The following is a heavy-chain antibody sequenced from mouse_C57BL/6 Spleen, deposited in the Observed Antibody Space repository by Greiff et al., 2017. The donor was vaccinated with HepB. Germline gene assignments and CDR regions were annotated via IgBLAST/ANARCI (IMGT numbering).Heavy chain of an antibody. CDR3: ARGTWDY. CDR2: ISSGSSTI. J-gene: IGHJ2*01. V-gene: IGHV5-17*01. D-gene: IGHD3-3*01. Sequence: EVKLVESVGFLGAQELQLLSHCVGCGLPVNEYGMHWVRQAPEKGLEWVAYISSGSSTIYYADTVKGRFTISRDNAKNPLFLQMTSLRAEDTDMYYCARGTWDYWGQGTTLTVSS. CDR1: GLPVNEYG.